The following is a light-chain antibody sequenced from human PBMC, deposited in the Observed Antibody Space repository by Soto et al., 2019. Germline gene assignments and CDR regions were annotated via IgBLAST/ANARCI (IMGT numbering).Light chain of an antibody. CDR3: QAWASSTAFYVV. CDR1: KLGDKY. Sequence: SYELTQPPSVSVSPGQTASITCSGDKLGDKYACWYQQKPGKSPVLVIYQDSKRPSGIPERFSGSNSGNTATLTISGTQAMDEADYYCQAWASSTAFYVVFGGGTKLTVL. CDR2: QDS. J-gene: IGLJ2*01. V-gene: IGLV3-1*01.